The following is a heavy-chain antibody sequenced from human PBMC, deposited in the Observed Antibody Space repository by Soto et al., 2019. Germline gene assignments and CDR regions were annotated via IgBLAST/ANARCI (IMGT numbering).Heavy chain of an antibody. V-gene: IGHV1-18*01. Sequence: QVQLVQSGAEVKKPGASVKVSCKASGYTFTSYGISWVRQAPGQGLEWMGWISAYNGNTNYAQKLQGRVTMTADTSTSTAYMELRSLRSDDTAVYYFASFSIAAADPYGMDAWGQGTTVTVSS. J-gene: IGHJ6*02. CDR1: GYTFTSYG. CDR2: ISAYNGNT. CDR3: ASFSIAAADPYGMDA. D-gene: IGHD6-13*01.